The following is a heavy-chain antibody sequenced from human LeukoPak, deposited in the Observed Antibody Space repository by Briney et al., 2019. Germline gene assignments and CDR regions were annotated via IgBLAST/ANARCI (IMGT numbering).Heavy chain of an antibody. CDR3: ARDSYPNDAFDI. CDR2: IYYSGST. Sequence: DTLSLTGTVFGGSISSYYWSWIRQPPGKGLEWIGYIYYSGSTNNNPPLKSRVTPSVDTCKNQFSLKLSSVTAADTAVYYCARDSYPNDAFDIWGQGTMVTVSS. J-gene: IGHJ3*02. V-gene: IGHV4-59*01. CDR1: GGSISSYY.